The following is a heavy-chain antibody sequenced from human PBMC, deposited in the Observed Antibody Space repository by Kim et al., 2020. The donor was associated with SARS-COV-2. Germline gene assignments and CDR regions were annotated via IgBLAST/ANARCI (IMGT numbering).Heavy chain of an antibody. V-gene: IGHV3-43*02. CDR1: GFTFDDYA. Sequence: GGSLRLSCAASGFTFDDYAMHWVRQVPGKGLEWVSLISGDGGSTYYADSVKRLFTISRDNSKNSLYLQMNSLRTEDTALYYCAKGWSQLLTNWFDPWGQGTLVTVSS. J-gene: IGHJ5*02. CDR2: ISGDGGST. D-gene: IGHD2-15*01. CDR3: AKGWSQLLTNWFDP.